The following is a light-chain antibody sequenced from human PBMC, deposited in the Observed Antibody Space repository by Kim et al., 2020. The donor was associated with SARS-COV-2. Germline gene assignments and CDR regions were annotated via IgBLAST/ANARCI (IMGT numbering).Light chain of an antibody. Sequence: PGGTVTLTCASSRGAVTPTHYPCWFQKKPGEVPRTLIFDTGSRHSWTPARFSGSLSGDKAVLTLAGAQPEDEGDYYCLLSFSGIRVFGGGTQLTVL. J-gene: IGLJ3*02. CDR3: LLSFSGIRV. CDR2: DTG. CDR1: RGAVTPTHY. V-gene: IGLV7-46*01.